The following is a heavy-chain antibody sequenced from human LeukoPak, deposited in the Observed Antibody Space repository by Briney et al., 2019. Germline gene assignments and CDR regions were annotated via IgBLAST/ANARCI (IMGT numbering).Heavy chain of an antibody. CDR3: ASRGGYSSSSDY. CDR2: INPNSGGT. J-gene: IGHJ4*02. CDR1: GYTFTSYG. D-gene: IGHD6-6*01. V-gene: IGHV1-2*02. Sequence: ASVKVSCKASGYTFTSYGISWVRQAPGQGLEWMGWINPNSGGTNYAQKFQGRVTMTRDTSISTAYMELSRLRSDDTAVYYCASRGGYSSSSDYWGQGTLVTVSS.